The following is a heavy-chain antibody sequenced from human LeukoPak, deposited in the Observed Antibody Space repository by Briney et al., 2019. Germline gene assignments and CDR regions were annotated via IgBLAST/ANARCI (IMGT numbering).Heavy chain of an antibody. J-gene: IGHJ4*02. CDR2: VNHSGRT. CDR1: GESFSGYY. V-gene: IGHV4-34*01. CDR3: ARHGKGLNSSGWYGFDDY. D-gene: IGHD6-19*01. Sequence: SETLSLTCAVYGESFSGYYWSWIRQPPGKGLEWIGEVNHSGRTNYNPSLKSRVTISVDTSKNQFSLKLSSVTAADTAVYYCARHGKGLNSSGWYGFDDYWGQGTLVTVSS.